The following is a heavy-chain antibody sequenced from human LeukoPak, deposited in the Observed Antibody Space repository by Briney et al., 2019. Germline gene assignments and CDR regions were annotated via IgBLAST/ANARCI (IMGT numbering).Heavy chain of an antibody. CDR2: INTGNSNT. CDR1: GYTFTSYA. V-gene: IGHV1-3*03. J-gene: IGHJ4*02. CDR3: ARFAVHRRLAVAGQFGLDY. Sequence: ASVKVSCKASGYTFTSYAMHWVRQAPGQSLEWMGWINTGNSNTKYSQEFQGRVTMTRDTSTSTVYMELSSLRSGDTAVYYCARFAVHRRLAVAGQFGLDYWGQGTLVTVSS. D-gene: IGHD6-19*01.